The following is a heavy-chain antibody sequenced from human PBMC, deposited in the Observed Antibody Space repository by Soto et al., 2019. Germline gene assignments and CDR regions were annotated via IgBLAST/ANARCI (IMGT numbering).Heavy chain of an antibody. D-gene: IGHD3-10*01. CDR1: GGSFSGYQ. CDR2: INDSGNI. CDR3: ARGLILWFGELSRRGGYYYYMDV. V-gene: IGHV4-34*01. Sequence: QVQLQQWGAELLKPSETLSLTCAVYGGSFSGYQWTWIRQTPGKRLEWIGEINDSGNINYNPSLKSRVTILVDTPKKQISLKLSSVTAADTAVYYCARGLILWFGELSRRGGYYYYMDVWGKGTTVTVSS. J-gene: IGHJ6*03.